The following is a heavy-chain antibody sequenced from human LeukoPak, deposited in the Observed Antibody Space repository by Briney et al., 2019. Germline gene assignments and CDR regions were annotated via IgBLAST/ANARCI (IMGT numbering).Heavy chain of an antibody. D-gene: IGHD2-2*01. CDR2: IIPTFGTA. Sequence: SVKVSCKASGGTFSSYAISWVRQAPGQGLEWMGGIIPTFGTANYAQKFQGRVTITADESTSTAYMELSSLRSEDTAVYYCARDCSSTSCFNWFDPWGQGTLVTVSS. CDR1: GGTFSSYA. V-gene: IGHV1-69*13. CDR3: ARDCSSTSCFNWFDP. J-gene: IGHJ5*02.